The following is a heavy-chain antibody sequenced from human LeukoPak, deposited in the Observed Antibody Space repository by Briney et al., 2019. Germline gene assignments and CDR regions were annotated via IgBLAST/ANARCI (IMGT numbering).Heavy chain of an antibody. Sequence: GGSLRLSCAASGFTFSDYYMSWIRQAPGKGLEWVSYISSSASTIYYADSVKGRFTISRDNAKNSLYLQMNSLRAEDTAVYYCPVDILTGSDAFDIWGQGTMVTVSS. CDR1: GFTFSDYY. CDR2: ISSSASTI. V-gene: IGHV3-11*01. CDR3: PVDILTGSDAFDI. J-gene: IGHJ3*02. D-gene: IGHD3-9*01.